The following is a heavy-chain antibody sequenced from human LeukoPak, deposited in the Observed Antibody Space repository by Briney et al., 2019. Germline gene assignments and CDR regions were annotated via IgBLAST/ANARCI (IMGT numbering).Heavy chain of an antibody. Sequence: ASVKVSCKASGYIFSDYYIHWVRQAPGQGLEWMGWISPSSGGTNSAQKFQGRVTMTRDTSITTAYMELSRLRSDDTAVYYCARDGNFDIWGQGTMVTVSP. D-gene: IGHD4-23*01. V-gene: IGHV1-2*02. J-gene: IGHJ3*02. CDR1: GYIFSDYY. CDR2: ISPSSGGT. CDR3: ARDGNFDI.